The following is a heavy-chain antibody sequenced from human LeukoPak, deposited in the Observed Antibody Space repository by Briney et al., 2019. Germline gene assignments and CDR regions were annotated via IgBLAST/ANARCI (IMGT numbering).Heavy chain of an antibody. V-gene: IGHV3-49*04. Sequence: GRSLRLSCTASGFTFGDYAMSWVRQAPGKGLEWVGFIRSKAYGGTTEYAASVKGRFTISRDDSKSIAYLQMNSLKTEDTAVYYCTSEERRLGELSLAYWGQGTLVTVSS. D-gene: IGHD3-16*02. CDR1: GFTFGDYA. CDR2: IRSKAYGGTT. CDR3: TSEERRLGELSLAY. J-gene: IGHJ4*02.